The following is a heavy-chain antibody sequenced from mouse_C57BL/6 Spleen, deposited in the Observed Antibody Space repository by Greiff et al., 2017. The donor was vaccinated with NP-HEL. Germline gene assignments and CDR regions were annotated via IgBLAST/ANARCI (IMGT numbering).Heavy chain of an antibody. Sequence: EVQLVESEGGLVQPGSSMKLSCTASGFTFSDYYMAWVRQVPEKGLEWVANINYDGSSTYYLDSLKSRFIISRDNVKNILYLQMSSLKSEDTATYYCARDRGSRGYYCDYWGQGTTLTVSS. CDR2: INYDGSST. D-gene: IGHD1-1*02. CDR3: ARDRGSRGYYCDY. J-gene: IGHJ2*01. CDR1: GFTFSDYY. V-gene: IGHV5-16*01.